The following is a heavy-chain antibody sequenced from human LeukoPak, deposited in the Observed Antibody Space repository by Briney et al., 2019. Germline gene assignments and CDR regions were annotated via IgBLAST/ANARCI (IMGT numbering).Heavy chain of an antibody. J-gene: IGHJ5*02. CDR1: GASISSHY. CDR3: AKLEVGRFDP. V-gene: IGHV4-59*11. Sequence: SETLSLTCTVSGASISSHYWCWIRQPPGTGLEWIGDIYYRGSTTYNPSLKSRVSTSLDTSRNQFSLNLSSVTAADTAVYYCAKLEVGRFDPWGQGTLVTVSS. D-gene: IGHD7-27*01. CDR2: IYYRGST.